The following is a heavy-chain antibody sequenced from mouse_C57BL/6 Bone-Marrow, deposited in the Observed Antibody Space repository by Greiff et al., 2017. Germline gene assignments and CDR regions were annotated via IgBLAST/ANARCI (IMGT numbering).Heavy chain of an antibody. CDR2: IHPNSGST. CDR1: GYTFTSYW. Sequence: QVQLQQPGAELVKPGASVKLSCKASGYTFTSYWMHWVKQRPGQGLEWIGMIHPNSGSTNYNAQFKSKATLTVDKSSSTAYMQLSSRTSEDYAVYYCARRGYGSLWFAYWGQGTLVTVSA. J-gene: IGHJ3*01. D-gene: IGHD1-1*01. CDR3: ARRGYGSLWFAY. V-gene: IGHV1-64*01.